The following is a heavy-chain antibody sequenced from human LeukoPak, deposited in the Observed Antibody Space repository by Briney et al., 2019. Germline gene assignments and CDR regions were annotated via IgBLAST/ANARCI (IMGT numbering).Heavy chain of an antibody. CDR2: IHSADSNT. Sequence: GESLKISCKDSGYSFTNYWIGWVRQMPGKGLEWMGIIHSADSNTKYSLSFQGQVTISADKSISTAYLQWSGLKASDTAMYYCAGARHGDYRWDYWGQGTLVTASS. CDR3: AGARHGDYRWDY. J-gene: IGHJ4*02. V-gene: IGHV5-51*01. CDR1: GYSFTNYW. D-gene: IGHD4-17*01.